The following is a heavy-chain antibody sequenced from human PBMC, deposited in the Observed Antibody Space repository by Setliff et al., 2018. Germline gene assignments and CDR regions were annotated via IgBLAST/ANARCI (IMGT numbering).Heavy chain of an antibody. V-gene: IGHV4-61*01. J-gene: IGHJ4*02. CDR1: GDSISSRTYY. D-gene: IGHD1-1*01. CDR3: AKGGTYRYFDF. CDR2: VYHSGTA. Sequence: SETLSLTCTVSGDSISSRTYYWSWIRQPPGKGLEFIGYVYHSGTAKYDPSLESRAIMSVNASKNEISLKLKSVTAADTAVYYCAKGGTYRYFDFWGQGALVTVSS.